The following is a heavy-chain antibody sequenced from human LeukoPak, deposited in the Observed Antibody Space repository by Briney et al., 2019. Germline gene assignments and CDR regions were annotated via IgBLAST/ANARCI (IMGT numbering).Heavy chain of an antibody. V-gene: IGHV3-30*18. CDR3: AKDTYSSDFDY. CDR2: ISYDGSNK. Sequence: GRSLRLSCAASGFTFSSYGMHWVRQAPGKGLEWVAVISYDGSNKYYADSVKGRFTISRDNSKNTLYLQMNSLRAKDTAVYYCAKDTYSSDFDYWGQGTLVTVSS. CDR1: GFTFSSYG. D-gene: IGHD6-25*01. J-gene: IGHJ4*02.